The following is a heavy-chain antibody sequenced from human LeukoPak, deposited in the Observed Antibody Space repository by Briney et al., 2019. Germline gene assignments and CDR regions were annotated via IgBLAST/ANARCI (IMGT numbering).Heavy chain of an antibody. J-gene: IGHJ4*02. CDR2: IIPIFGTA. V-gene: IGHV1-69*05. CDR3: ARGSRDGYNYWYFDY. D-gene: IGHD5-24*01. Sequence: SVRVSCKASGGTFSSYAISWVRQAPGQGLEWMGGIIPIFGTANYAQKFQGRVTITTDESTSTAYMELSSLRSEDTAVYYCARGSRDGYNYWYFDYWGQGTLVTVSS. CDR1: GGTFSSYA.